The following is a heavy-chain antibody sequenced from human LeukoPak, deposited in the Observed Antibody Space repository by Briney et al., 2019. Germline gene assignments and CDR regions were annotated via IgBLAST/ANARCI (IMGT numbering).Heavy chain of an antibody. D-gene: IGHD3-9*01. J-gene: IGHJ6*03. CDR3: ARADWDYYYYYMDV. CDR1: GFTFSSYA. CDR2: ISSSGSPI. Sequence: GGSLRLSCAASGFTFSSYAMSWVRQAPGKGLEWVSYISSSGSPIYYADSVKGRFTISRDNAKNSLYLQMNSLRAEDTAVYYCARADWDYYYYYMDVWGKGTTVTVSS. V-gene: IGHV3-48*04.